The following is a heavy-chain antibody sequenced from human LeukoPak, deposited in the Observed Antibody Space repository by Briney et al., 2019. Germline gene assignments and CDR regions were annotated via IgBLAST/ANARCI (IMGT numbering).Heavy chain of an antibody. Sequence: PGGSLRLSCAASGFTFNSYSMNWVRQAPGKGLEWVSSISSSSSYIYYADSVKGRFTISRDNFKNTLYLQMNSLRAEDTAVYYCAKDGGVWFGESNDYWGQGTLVTVSS. D-gene: IGHD3-10*01. J-gene: IGHJ4*02. V-gene: IGHV3-21*04. CDR3: AKDGGVWFGESNDY. CDR2: ISSSSSYI. CDR1: GFTFNSYS.